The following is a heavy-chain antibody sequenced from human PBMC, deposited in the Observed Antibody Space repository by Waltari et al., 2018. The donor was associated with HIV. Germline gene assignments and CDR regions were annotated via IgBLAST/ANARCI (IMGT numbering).Heavy chain of an antibody. D-gene: IGHD3-3*01. CDR3: AKHGWSAHYYGMDV. J-gene: IGHJ6*02. V-gene: IGHV3-23*01. CDR2: ISGSGGST. Sequence: EVQLLESGGGLVQPGGSLRLSCAASGFTFSSYAMRWVRQAPGKGLEWFSAISGSGGSTYYADSVKGRFTISRDNSKNTLYLQMNSLRAEDTAVYYCAKHGWSAHYYGMDVWGQGTTVTVSS. CDR1: GFTFSSYA.